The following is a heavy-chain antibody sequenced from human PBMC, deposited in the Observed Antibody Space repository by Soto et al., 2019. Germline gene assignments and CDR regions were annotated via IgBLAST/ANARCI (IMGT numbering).Heavy chain of an antibody. CDR2: LYNTGST. CDR3: AREGVTRNYYYYGMDV. J-gene: IGHJ6*02. CDR1: GASISRYY. Sequence: SETLSLTCTVSGASISRYYWSWIRQSPGKGLEWIGYLYNTGSTIYNPSLKSRVTISVDTSKNQFSLKMNSVTAADTAVYYCAREGVTRNYYYYGMDVWGQGTTVTVS. D-gene: IGHD2-21*02. V-gene: IGHV4-59*01.